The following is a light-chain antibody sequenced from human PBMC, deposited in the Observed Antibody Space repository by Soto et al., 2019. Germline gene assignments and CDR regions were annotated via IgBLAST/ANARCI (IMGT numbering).Light chain of an antibody. V-gene: IGKV3-15*01. CDR2: GAS. J-gene: IGKJ1*01. CDR3: QQYNSWLWT. CDR1: QSVSSK. Sequence: EIVMTQSPSTLSVSAGEGSTLSFSASQSVSSKLAWYQQKPGQAPRLLIYGASTRATGIPARFSGSGSGTEFTLIISSLQSEDSAVYYCQQYNSWLWTFGQGTKVDIK.